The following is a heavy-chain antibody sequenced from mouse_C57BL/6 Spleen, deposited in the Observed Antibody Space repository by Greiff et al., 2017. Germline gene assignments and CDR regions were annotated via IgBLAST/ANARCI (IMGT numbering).Heavy chain of an antibody. J-gene: IGHJ3*01. V-gene: IGHV1-64*01. D-gene: IGHD2-1*01. CDR2: IHPNSGST. CDR3: AKDIYYGNYAAY. CDR1: GYTFTSYW. Sequence: VQLQQPGAELVKPGASVKLSCKASGYTFTSYWMHWVKQRPGQGLEWIGMIHPNSGSTNYNEKFKSKATLTVDKSSSTAYMQLSSLTSEDSAGYYCAKDIYYGNYAAYWGQGTLGTVSA.